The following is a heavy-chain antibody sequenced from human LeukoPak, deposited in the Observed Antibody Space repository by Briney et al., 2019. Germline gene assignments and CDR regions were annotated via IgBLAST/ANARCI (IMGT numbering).Heavy chain of an antibody. V-gene: IGHV3-23*01. J-gene: IGHJ6*02. CDR2: ISGSGGST. D-gene: IGHD3-3*01. CDR1: GFTFSSYA. Sequence: PGGSLRLSCAASGFTFSSYAMSWVRQAPGKGLEWVSAISGSGGSTYYADSVKGRFTISRDNSKNTLFLQMNSLRAEDTAVYYCAKDLYPYYDFWSGPGYYYYGMDVWGQGTTVTVSS. CDR3: AKDLYPYYDFWSGPGYYYYGMDV.